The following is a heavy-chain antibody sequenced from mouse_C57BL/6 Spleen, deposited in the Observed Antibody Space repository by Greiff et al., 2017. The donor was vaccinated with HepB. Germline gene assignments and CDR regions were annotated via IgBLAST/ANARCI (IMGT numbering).Heavy chain of an antibody. CDR2: INPNNGGT. J-gene: IGHJ1*03. V-gene: IGHV1-22*01. CDR3: ARCSYGSSYWYFDV. CDR1: GYTFTDYN. D-gene: IGHD1-1*01. Sequence: EVHLVESGPELVKPGASVKMSCKASGYTFTDYNMHWVKQSHGKSLEWIGYINPNNGGTSYNQKFKGKATLTVNKSSSTAYMELRSLTSEDSAVYYCARCSYGSSYWYFDVWGTGTTVTVSS.